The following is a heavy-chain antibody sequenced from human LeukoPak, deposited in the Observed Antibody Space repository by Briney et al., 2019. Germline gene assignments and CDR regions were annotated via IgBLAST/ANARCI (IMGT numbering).Heavy chain of an antibody. Sequence: GGSLRLSCAAPVFTFSRYGMHWVRQASGKGLEWVGRIRSKANSYATAYAASVKGSFTISRDDSKNTAYLQMNSLKTEDTAVYYCTTDGYSYGAWGQGTLVTVSS. J-gene: IGHJ4*02. CDR1: VFTFSRYG. CDR3: TTDGYSYGA. D-gene: IGHD5-18*01. V-gene: IGHV3-73*01. CDR2: IRSKANSYAT.